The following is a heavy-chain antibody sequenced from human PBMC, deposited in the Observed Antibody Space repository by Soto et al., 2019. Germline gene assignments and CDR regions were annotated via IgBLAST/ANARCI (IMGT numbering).Heavy chain of an antibody. V-gene: IGHV4-30-4*01. CDR1: GGSISSGDYY. Sequence: QVQLQESGPGLVKPSQTLSLTCTVSGGSISSGDYYLSWIRQPPGKGLEWIGYIYYSGSTYYNPSLKSRVTISVDTSKNQFSLKLSSVTAADTAVYYCARDIQGSGWAFDYWGQGTLVTVSS. CDR3: ARDIQGSGWAFDY. CDR2: IYYSGST. J-gene: IGHJ4*02. D-gene: IGHD6-19*01.